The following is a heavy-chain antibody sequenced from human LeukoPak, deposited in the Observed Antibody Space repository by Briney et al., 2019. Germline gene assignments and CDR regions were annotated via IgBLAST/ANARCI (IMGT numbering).Heavy chain of an antibody. CDR2: ISGSGGST. Sequence: GSLRLSCAASGFTFSSYAMSWVRQAPGKGLEWVSAISGSGGSTYYADSVKGRFTISRDNSKDTLYLQMNSLRAEDTAVYYCAKSTKGGYSYGDDDAFDIWGQGTMVTVSS. J-gene: IGHJ3*02. CDR3: AKSTKGGYSYGDDDAFDI. D-gene: IGHD5-18*01. CDR1: GFTFSSYA. V-gene: IGHV3-23*01.